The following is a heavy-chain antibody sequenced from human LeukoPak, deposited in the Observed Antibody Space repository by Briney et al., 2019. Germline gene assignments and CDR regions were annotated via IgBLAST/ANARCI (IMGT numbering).Heavy chain of an antibody. CDR2: IIPIFGTL. CDR1: GGTFGNYA. Sequence: SVKVSCKASGGTFGNYAINWVRQAPGQGLEWMGRIIPIFGTLNYAQKFQGKVTITTDESTSTAYMELSSLRSEETAVYYCATPRGTYYYDRSDAFDIWGQGTLVIVSS. D-gene: IGHD3-22*01. V-gene: IGHV1-69*05. J-gene: IGHJ3*02. CDR3: ATPRGTYYYDRSDAFDI.